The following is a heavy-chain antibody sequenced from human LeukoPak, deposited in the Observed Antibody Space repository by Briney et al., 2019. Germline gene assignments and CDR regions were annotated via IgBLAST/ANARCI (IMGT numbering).Heavy chain of an antibody. D-gene: IGHD3-9*01. Sequence: PSETLSLTCTVSGGSLSSYYWSWIRQPPGKGLEWIGYIYYSGSTNYNPSLKSRVTISVDTSKNQFSLKLSSVTAADTAVYYCARRRVLTGYDRSYYYYYMDVWGKGTTVTVSS. CDR2: IYYSGST. J-gene: IGHJ6*03. V-gene: IGHV4-59*01. CDR3: ARRRVLTGYDRSYYYYYMDV. CDR1: GGSLSSYY.